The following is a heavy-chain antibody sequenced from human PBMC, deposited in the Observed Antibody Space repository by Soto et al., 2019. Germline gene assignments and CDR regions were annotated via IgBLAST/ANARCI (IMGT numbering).Heavy chain of an antibody. D-gene: IGHD1-1*01. Sequence: QVQLVQSGAEVKKPGASVKVSCKVSGHTLTELSMHGVRLAPGKGLEWMGGFDPEDGETISAQKFQGRVTMTEDTSTDSTYLELSSLRSEDTAVYYCAAGGTRWLHSPFDYWGQGILVTISS. CDR3: AAGGTRWLHSPFDY. V-gene: IGHV1-24*01. CDR1: GHTLTELS. CDR2: FDPEDGET. J-gene: IGHJ4*02.